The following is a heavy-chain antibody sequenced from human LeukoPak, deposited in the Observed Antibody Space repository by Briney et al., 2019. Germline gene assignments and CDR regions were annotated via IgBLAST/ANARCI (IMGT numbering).Heavy chain of an antibody. D-gene: IGHD6-13*01. CDR1: GGSISSYY. CDR2: IYYSGST. V-gene: IGHV4-59*01. J-gene: IGHJ4*02. CDR3: ARGAGFSRGYFDY. Sequence: PSETLSLTCTASGGSISSYYWSWIRQPPGKGLEWIGYIYYSGSTNYNPSLKSRVTISVDTSKNQFSLKLSSVTAADTAVYYCARGAGFSRGYFDYWGQGTLVTVSS.